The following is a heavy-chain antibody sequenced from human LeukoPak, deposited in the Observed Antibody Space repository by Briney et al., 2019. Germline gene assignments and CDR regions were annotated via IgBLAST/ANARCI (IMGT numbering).Heavy chain of an antibody. V-gene: IGHV4-39*07. Sequence: SETLSLTCTVSGGSISSSNYYWGWIRQPPGKGLEWIGSIYYSGSTYYNPSLKSRVTISEDTSKNQLSLKLTSVTAADTAVYYCANSPAPLTVNHGGGLGFDPWGQGTLATVSS. CDR3: ANSPAPLTVNHGGGLGFDP. CDR1: GGSISSSNYY. D-gene: IGHD2-21*01. J-gene: IGHJ5*02. CDR2: IYYSGST.